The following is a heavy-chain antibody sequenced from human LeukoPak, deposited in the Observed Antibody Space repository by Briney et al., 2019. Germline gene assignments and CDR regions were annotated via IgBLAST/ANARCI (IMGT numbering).Heavy chain of an antibody. CDR1: GIIFRNYA. J-gene: IGHJ6*02. D-gene: IGHD6-13*01. CDR3: AKWPASSSNWFSYGMDV. Sequence: GGSLRLSCSASGIIFRNYAMHWVRQAPGKGLEYVSAISTSGDGTYYADSVKGRFTISRDNSRTTLYLQMISLRAEDTAVYYCAKWPASSSNWFSYGMDVWGQGTPVTVSS. CDR2: ISTSGDGT. V-gene: IGHV3-64*04.